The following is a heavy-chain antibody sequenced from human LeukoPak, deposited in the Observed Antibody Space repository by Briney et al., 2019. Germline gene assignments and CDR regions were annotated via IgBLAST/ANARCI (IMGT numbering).Heavy chain of an antibody. CDR1: GYTFTSYY. D-gene: IGHD2-2*01. Sequence: ASVKVSCKASGYTFTSYYMHWVRQAPGQGLEWMGIINPSGGSTSYAQKFQGRVTMTRDMSTSTVYMELSSLRSEDTAVYYCARHIKVGRSVVPAASFDYWGQGTLVTVSS. CDR3: ARHIKVGRSVVPAASFDY. J-gene: IGHJ4*02. V-gene: IGHV1-46*01. CDR2: INPSGGST.